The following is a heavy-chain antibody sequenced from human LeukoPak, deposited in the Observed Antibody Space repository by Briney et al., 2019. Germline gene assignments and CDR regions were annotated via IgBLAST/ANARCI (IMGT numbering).Heavy chain of an antibody. Sequence: GRSLRLSCAASGFTFSSYAMHWVRQAPGKGLEWVAVISYDGSNKYYADSVKGRFTISRDNSKNTLYLQMNSLRAEDTAVYYCARDGRGAVAGTVDYWGQGTLVTVSS. D-gene: IGHD6-19*01. J-gene: IGHJ4*02. V-gene: IGHV3-30-3*01. CDR3: ARDGRGAVAGTVDY. CDR1: GFTFSSYA. CDR2: ISYDGSNK.